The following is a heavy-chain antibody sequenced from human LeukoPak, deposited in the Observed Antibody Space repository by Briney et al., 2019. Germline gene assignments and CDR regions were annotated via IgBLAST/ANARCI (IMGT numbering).Heavy chain of an antibody. V-gene: IGHV3-74*01. D-gene: IGHD3-9*01. J-gene: IGHJ6*02. CDR3: TRDLMDYDVSTGLHHYYMDV. CDR1: GFTFSSYW. Sequence: GGSLRLSCVASGFTFSSYWMHWVRQDPRKGLVWVSRINGDGRNINYADSVRGRFTISRDDAKNTLYLQMDTLRVEHTAVYYCTRDLMDYDVSTGLHHYYMDVWGQGTTVTVSS. CDR2: INGDGRNI.